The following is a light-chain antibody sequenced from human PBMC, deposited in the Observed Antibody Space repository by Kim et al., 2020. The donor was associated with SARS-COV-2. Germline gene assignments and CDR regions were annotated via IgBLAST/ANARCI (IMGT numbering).Light chain of an antibody. CDR1: QSISSSY. CDR3: QQYGSSPPYT. CDR2: RAS. Sequence: SPGETASLACRASQSISSSYLAWYQQRPVQAPRLLSYRASSRDTGIPDRFSGSGSVTDFTLTISRLEPEDFAVYYCQQYGSSPPYTFGQGTKLEI. J-gene: IGKJ2*01. V-gene: IGKV3-20*01.